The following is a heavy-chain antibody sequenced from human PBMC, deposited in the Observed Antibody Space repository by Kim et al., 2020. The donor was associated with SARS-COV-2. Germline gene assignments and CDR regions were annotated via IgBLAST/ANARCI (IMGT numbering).Heavy chain of an antibody. CDR1: TSTFSSYD. Sequence: GGSLRLSCTGSTSTFSSYDMNWVRQAPGKGLEWVSYISDSGRTIHYADSVRGRFTISRDNALYLQMNSLRAEDTAVYYCASIPFDSRWNSYYYMDVWGKG. D-gene: IGHD6-13*01. J-gene: IGHJ6*03. CDR3: ASIPFDSRWNSYYYMDV. CDR2: ISDSGRTI. V-gene: IGHV3-48*03.